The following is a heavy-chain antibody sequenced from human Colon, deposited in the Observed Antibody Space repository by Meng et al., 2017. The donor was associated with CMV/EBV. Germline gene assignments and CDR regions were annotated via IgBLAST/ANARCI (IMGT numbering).Heavy chain of an antibody. J-gene: IGHJ5*02. CDR2: IYYSGST. D-gene: IGHD3-16*01. CDR3: ARLDVSGSWFDP. V-gene: IGHV4-39*01. CDR1: GGSISTINYY. Sequence: CTVSGGSISTINYYWGWIRQPPGKGLEWIGTIYYSGSTFYTPSLKSRVSTSVDMSKNQFSLKLSSVTAADTGVYYCARLDVSGSWFDPWGQGTLVTVSS.